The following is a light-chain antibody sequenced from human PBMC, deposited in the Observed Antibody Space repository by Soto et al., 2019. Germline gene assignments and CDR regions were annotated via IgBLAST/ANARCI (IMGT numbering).Light chain of an antibody. CDR1: QSVSSN. V-gene: IGKV3-11*01. CDR3: QQRSNWPPEIT. J-gene: IGKJ5*01. Sequence: EIVLPESLAPLSLSPGVSSTLSRRGRQSVSSNLAWYQQRPGQAPRILIYDVFNRATGIPARFSGSGSGTDFTLTISRLEPEDFAVYYCQQRSNWPPEITVGKGTRLEIK. CDR2: DVF.